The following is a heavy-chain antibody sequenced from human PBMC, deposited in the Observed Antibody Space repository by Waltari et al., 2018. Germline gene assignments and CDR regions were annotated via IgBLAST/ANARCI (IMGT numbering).Heavy chain of an antibody. CDR2: ISGSGGST. D-gene: IGHD3-3*01. CDR1: GFTFSTYA. V-gene: IGHV3-23*01. J-gene: IGHJ4*02. Sequence: EVQLLESGGGLVQPGGSLRLSCVASGFTFSTYALRWVRQAPGKGLEWVSGISGSGGSTSYADSVKGHFTISRDNSKNTLYLQMNSLRAEDTAVYYCAKDWTGRVAQTFFDHWGQGTQVTVSS. CDR3: AKDWTGRVAQTFFDH.